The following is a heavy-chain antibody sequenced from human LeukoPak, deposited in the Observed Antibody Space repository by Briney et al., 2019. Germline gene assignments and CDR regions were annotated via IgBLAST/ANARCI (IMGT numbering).Heavy chain of an antibody. CDR1: GGSISSSNYY. CDR3: ARLLIYCSSTSCHFDY. D-gene: IGHD2-2*01. Sequence: SETLSLTCAVSGGSISSSNYYWGWIRQPPGKGLEWIGSIYYSGITYYNPSLKSRVTISVDTSNNQFSLKLSSVTAADTAMYYCARLLIYCSSTSCHFDYWGQGTLVTVSS. V-gene: IGHV4-39*01. J-gene: IGHJ4*02. CDR2: IYYSGIT.